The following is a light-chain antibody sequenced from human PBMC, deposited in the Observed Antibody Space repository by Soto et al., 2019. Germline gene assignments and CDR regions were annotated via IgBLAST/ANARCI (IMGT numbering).Light chain of an antibody. CDR3: CSYAGSYIYV. CDR2: DVS. CDR1: SSDVGGYNA. Sequence: QSALTQPRSVSGSPGQSVTISCTGTSSDVGGYNAVSWYQQNPGKAPKFMIYDVSKRPSGVPDRFSGSKSGNTASLTISGLQAEDEADYYCCSYAGSYIYVVGIGTKVTDL. J-gene: IGLJ1*01. V-gene: IGLV2-11*01.